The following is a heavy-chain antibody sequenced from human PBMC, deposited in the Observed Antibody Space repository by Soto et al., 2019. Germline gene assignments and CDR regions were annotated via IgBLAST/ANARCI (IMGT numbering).Heavy chain of an antibody. Sequence: ASVKVSCKVSGYTLTELSMHWVRQAPGKGLEWMGGFDPEDGETIYAQKFQGRVTMTEDTSTDTAYMELSSLRSGDTAVYYCATPTRRYYGSSGYYGPAAFEIWDQGTMVAASS. D-gene: IGHD3-22*01. CDR2: FDPEDGET. V-gene: IGHV1-24*01. CDR3: ATPTRRYYGSSGYYGPAAFEI. J-gene: IGHJ3*02. CDR1: GYTLTELS.